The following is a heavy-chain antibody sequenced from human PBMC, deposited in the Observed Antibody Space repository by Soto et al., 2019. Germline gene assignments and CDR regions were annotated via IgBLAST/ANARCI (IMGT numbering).Heavy chain of an antibody. CDR2: ISGSGGST. Sequence: GGSLRLSCAASGFTFSSYAMSWVRQAPGKGLEWVSAISGSGGSTYYADSVRGRFTISRDNSKNTLYLQMNSLRAEDTAVYYCAKDGWGSDYSDYWGQGTLVTVSS. CDR3: AKDGWGSDYSDY. D-gene: IGHD6-19*01. J-gene: IGHJ4*02. V-gene: IGHV3-23*01. CDR1: GFTFSSYA.